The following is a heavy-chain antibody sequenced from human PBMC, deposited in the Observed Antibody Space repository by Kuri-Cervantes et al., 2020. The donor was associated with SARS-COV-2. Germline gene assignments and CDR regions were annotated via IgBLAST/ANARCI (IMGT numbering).Heavy chain of an antibody. D-gene: IGHD6-19*01. Sequence: ASVKVSCKTSGYTFTDYYIHWVRQAPGQGLEWMGWINPDIGVTNAAQTFQGRVTLTRDKSINTVYLEMARLRPDDTAVYYCALTHPLPTVGWSGPQPLNYWGQGTLVTVSS. CDR1: GYTFTDYY. CDR3: ALTHPLPTVGWSGPQPLNY. V-gene: IGHV1-2*02. J-gene: IGHJ4*02. CDR2: INPDIGVT.